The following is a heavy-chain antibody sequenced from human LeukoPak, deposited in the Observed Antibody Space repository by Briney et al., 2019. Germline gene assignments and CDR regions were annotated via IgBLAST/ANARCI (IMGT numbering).Heavy chain of an antibody. CDR3: ARVTTYSGSYYDY. D-gene: IGHD1-26*01. CDR1: GFTFSSYA. J-gene: IGHJ4*02. Sequence: GRSLRLSCAASGFTFSSYAMHWVRQAPGKGLEWVAVISYDGSNKYYADSVKGRFTISRDNSKNTLYLQMNSLRAEDTAVYYCARVTTYSGSYYDYWGQGTLVTVSS. CDR2: ISYDGSNK. V-gene: IGHV3-30-3*01.